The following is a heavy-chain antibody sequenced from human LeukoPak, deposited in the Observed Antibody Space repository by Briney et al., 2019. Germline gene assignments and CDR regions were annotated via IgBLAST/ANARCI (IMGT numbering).Heavy chain of an antibody. Sequence: GGSLRLSCVVSGNTFSNFAMSWVRQAPGKGLEWVSAISGGGRDTYYADSVKGRFAISRDDSKNTLYMQMNSLRAEDTAEYYCAKGGISLVRGSFDYWGQGTPVTVSS. D-gene: IGHD3-10*01. J-gene: IGHJ4*02. CDR1: GNTFSNFA. CDR3: AKGGISLVRGSFDY. V-gene: IGHV3-23*01. CDR2: ISGGGRDT.